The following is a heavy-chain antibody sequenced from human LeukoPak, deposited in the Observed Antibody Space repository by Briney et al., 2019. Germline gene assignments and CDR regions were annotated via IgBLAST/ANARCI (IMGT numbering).Heavy chain of an antibody. CDR1: GFTFDDYG. V-gene: IGHV3-9*01. D-gene: IGHD6-19*01. J-gene: IGHJ4*02. CDR3: AKGGYSSGWYGDH. CDR2: ISWNSGTV. Sequence: GGSLRLSCAASGFTFDDYGMHWFRQAPGKGLEWVSGISWNSGTVVYADSVRGRFTISRDNAKNSVYLQMNSLKAEDTALYYCAKGGYSSGWYGDHWGQGTLVTVSS.